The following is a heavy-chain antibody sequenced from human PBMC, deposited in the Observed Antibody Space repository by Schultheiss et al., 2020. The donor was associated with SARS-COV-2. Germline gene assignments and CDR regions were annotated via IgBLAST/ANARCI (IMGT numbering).Heavy chain of an antibody. V-gene: IGHV3-15*01. CDR3: TTAPLPSYYDYVWGSYREYYFDY. CDR1: GFTFSNAW. J-gene: IGHJ4*02. D-gene: IGHD3-16*02. CDR2: IKSKTDGGTT. Sequence: GGSLRLSCAASGFTFSNAWMSWVRQAPGKGLEWVGRIKSKTDGGTTDYAAPVKGRFTISRDDSKNTLYLQMNSLKTEDTAVYYCTTAPLPSYYDYVWGSYREYYFDYWGQGTLVTVSS.